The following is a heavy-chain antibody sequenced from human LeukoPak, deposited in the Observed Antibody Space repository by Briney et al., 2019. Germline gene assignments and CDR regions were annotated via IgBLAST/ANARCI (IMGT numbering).Heavy chain of an antibody. Sequence: SETQSLTCTVSGGSISSYYWSWIRQPPGKGLEWIGYIYYSGSTNYNPSLKSRVTISVDTSKNQFSLKLSSVTAAGTAVYYCARGDYFVYDSSGYDYWGQGTLVTVSS. CDR3: ARGDYFVYDSSGYDY. V-gene: IGHV4-59*01. D-gene: IGHD3-22*01. J-gene: IGHJ4*02. CDR2: IYYSGST. CDR1: GGSISSYY.